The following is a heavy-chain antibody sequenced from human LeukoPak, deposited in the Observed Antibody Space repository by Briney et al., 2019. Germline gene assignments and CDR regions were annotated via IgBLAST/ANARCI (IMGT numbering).Heavy chain of an antibody. D-gene: IGHD6-13*01. Sequence: PGGSLRLXCAASGFTVSSNYMSWVRQAPGKGLEWVSVIYSGGSTYYADSVKGRFTISRDNSKNTLYLQMNSLRAEDTAVYYCARELYSSSWYDYWGQGTLVTVSS. CDR1: GFTVSSNY. CDR3: ARELYSSSWYDY. V-gene: IGHV3-53*01. CDR2: IYSGGST. J-gene: IGHJ4*02.